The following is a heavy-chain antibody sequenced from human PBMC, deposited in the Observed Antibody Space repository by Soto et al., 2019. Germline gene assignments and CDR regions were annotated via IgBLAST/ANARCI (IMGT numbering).Heavy chain of an antibody. Sequence: GESLKISCTGSGYSFAGYCITWVRQKPGKGLEWMGRLAPPAAQTYFSPSLRGHVTIPASWPITTVFLQWSRLRTSDTVMYCSARQIYASDTGPHIHYYFDSRGHATSATACS. CDR1: GYSFAGYC. J-gene: IGHJ5*01. V-gene: IGHV5-10-1*01. CDR3: ARQIYASDTGPHIHYYFDS. D-gene: IGHD1-26*01. CDR2: LAPPAAQT.